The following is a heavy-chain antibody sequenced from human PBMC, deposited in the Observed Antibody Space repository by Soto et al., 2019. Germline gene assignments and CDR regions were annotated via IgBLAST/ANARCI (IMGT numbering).Heavy chain of an antibody. CDR1: GYAFTTYG. CDR2: ISAHNGNT. CDR3: ARGRYGEY. Sequence: QVHLVQSGAEVKKPGASVKVSCKGSGYAFTTYGITWVRQAPGQGLEWMGWISAHNGNTNYAQKLQGRVTVTRDTSTSTAYMELRSQRSDDTAVYYCARGRYGEYWGQGALVTVSS. D-gene: IGHD3-10*01. J-gene: IGHJ4*02. V-gene: IGHV1-18*01.